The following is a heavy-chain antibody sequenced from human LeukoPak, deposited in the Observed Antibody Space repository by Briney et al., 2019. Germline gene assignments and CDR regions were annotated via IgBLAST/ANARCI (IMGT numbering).Heavy chain of an antibody. J-gene: IGHJ4*02. CDR3: ARNVYFDY. Sequence: ASETLSLTCAVSGGSISGSNWWSWVRQPPGKGLEWIGEIYHSGGTNYNPSLKSRVTISVDTSKNQFSLKLSSVTAADTAVYYCARNVYFDYWGQGTLVTVSS. CDR1: GGSISGSNW. CDR2: IYHSGGT. V-gene: IGHV4-4*02.